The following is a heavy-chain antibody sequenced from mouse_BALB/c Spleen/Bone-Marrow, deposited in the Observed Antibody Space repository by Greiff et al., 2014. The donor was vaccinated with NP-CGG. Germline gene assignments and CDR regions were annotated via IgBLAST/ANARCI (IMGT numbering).Heavy chain of an antibody. D-gene: IGHD2-2*01. Sequence: LQQSGSELVRPGASVKLSCKASGYTFTSYWMHWVKQRHGQGLEWIGNTYPGSGSTNYDEKFKSKGTLTVDTSSSTAYMHLSSLTSEDSAVYYCTREGWLRYFDYWGQGTTLTVSS. CDR1: GYTFTSYW. V-gene: IGHV1S22*01. CDR2: TYPGSGST. J-gene: IGHJ2*01. CDR3: TREGWLRYFDY.